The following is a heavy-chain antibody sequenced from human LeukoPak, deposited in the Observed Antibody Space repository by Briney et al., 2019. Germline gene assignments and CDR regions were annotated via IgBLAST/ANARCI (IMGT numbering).Heavy chain of an antibody. CDR2: SRDKTKSYTT. Sequence: PGGSLRLSCAASGFTFSSYAMSWVRQAPGKGLEWVARSRDKTKSYTTDYAASVKGRFTISRDGATNSLCLQMDSLKSDDTAVYYCAVSIAYHYGMDVWGQGTTVTVSS. V-gene: IGHV3-72*01. CDR3: AVSIAYHYGMDV. J-gene: IGHJ6*02. D-gene: IGHD6-6*01. CDR1: GFTFSSYA.